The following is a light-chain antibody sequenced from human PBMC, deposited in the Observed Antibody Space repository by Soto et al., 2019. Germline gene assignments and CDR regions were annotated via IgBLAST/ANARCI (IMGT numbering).Light chain of an antibody. J-gene: IGKJ1*01. CDR3: QQHGSSPPSWT. CDR2: GAS. CDR1: QSATSNY. V-gene: IGKV3-20*01. Sequence: ETVLTQSPGTLSLSPGERATLSCRASQSATSNYLAWYQQKSGQAPRLLIYGASNRATGIPDRFSGSGSGTDFTLTISRLEPEDFAVYYCQQHGSSPPSWTFGQGTKVEIK.